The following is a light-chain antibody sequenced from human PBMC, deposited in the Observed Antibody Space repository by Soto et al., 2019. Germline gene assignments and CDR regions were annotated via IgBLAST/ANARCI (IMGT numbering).Light chain of an antibody. CDR1: QTVSSY. CDR2: GAS. CDR3: QQYSNSPLT. Sequence: ENVLTQSPGTLSLPPGERATLSCRASQTVSSYLTWYQQRPGQAPRLLIYGASKRATGIPDRFSGSGSGTDFTLTISRLEPEDFALYYCQQYSNSPLTFGQGTRLEIK. J-gene: IGKJ5*01. V-gene: IGKV3-20*01.